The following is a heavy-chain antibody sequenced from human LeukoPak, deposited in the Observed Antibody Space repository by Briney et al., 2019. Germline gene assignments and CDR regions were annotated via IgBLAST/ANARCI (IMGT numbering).Heavy chain of an antibody. Sequence: GASVTVSFKASGYTFTSYGISWVRQAPGQGLEWMGWISAYNGNTNYAQRLQGRVTMTTDTSTSTAYMELRSLRSDDTAVYYCARESEIQLDYGMDVWGQGTTVTVSS. D-gene: IGHD5-18*01. CDR2: ISAYNGNT. J-gene: IGHJ6*02. CDR1: GYTFTSYG. CDR3: ARESEIQLDYGMDV. V-gene: IGHV1-18*01.